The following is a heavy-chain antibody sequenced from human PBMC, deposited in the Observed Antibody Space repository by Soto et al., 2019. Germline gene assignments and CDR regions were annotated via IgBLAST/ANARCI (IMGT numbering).Heavy chain of an antibody. CDR1: SGSISSSYW. V-gene: IGHV4-4*02. Sequence: QVQLQESGPGLVKPSGTLSLTCDVSSGSISSSYWWSWVRQPPGKGLEWIGQIDLGGGASYNPSLTSRVTISVDKSKSQFSLRLTSVTAADTALYYCARHKVSDFGFDYWGQGTLVTVSS. CDR3: ARHKVSDFGFDY. J-gene: IGHJ4*02. D-gene: IGHD2-21*01. CDR2: IDLGGGA.